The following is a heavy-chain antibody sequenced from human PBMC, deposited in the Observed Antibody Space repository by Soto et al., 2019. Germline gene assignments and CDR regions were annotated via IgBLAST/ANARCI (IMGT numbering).Heavy chain of an antibody. CDR1: GDSVSSDTAA. J-gene: IGHJ6*02. CDR2: TYHRSKWYN. Sequence: SQTLSLTCDISGDSVSSDTAAWNWIRQSPSRGLEWLGRTYHRSKWYNDYAGSVKSRISINPDTSKNQVSLHLNSVSPEDTAVYFCARGRGSGWNYYGMDVWGQGTTVTVSS. CDR3: ARGRGSGWNYYGMDV. D-gene: IGHD6-19*01. V-gene: IGHV6-1*01.